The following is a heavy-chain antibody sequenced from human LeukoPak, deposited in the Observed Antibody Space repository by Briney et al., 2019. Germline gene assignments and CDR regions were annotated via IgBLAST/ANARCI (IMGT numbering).Heavy chain of an antibody. V-gene: IGHV1-18*01. Sequence: ASVEVSCKASGYSFTTYGINWVRQAPGQGLGWMGWISAYSDKRNYAPMFQGRFTTTTDTYTSTAHMELRSLTSDDTAVYYCARGVSARRVEDWGQGTLVTVSS. CDR1: GYSFTTYG. D-gene: IGHD4/OR15-4a*01. CDR2: ISAYSDKR. CDR3: ARGVSARRVED. J-gene: IGHJ4*02.